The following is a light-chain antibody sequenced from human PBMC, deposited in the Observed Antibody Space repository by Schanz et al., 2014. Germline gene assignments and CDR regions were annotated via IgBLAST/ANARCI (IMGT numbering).Light chain of an antibody. CDR1: SSDVGGYNY. CDR2: DVN. CDR3: SSYAGNNNLRVL. J-gene: IGLJ2*01. Sequence: QSALTQPRSVSGSPGQSVTISCTGTSSDVGGYNYVSWYQHHPGAAPKFIIYDVNKRPSGVPDRFSGSKSGNTASLTVSGLQAEDEADYYCSSYAGNNNLRVLFGGGTKLTVL. V-gene: IGLV2-11*01.